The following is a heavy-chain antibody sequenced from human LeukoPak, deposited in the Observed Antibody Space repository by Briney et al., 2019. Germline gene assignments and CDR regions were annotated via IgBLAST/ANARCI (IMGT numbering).Heavy chain of an antibody. CDR2: IYHSGST. V-gene: IGHV4-38-2*02. Sequence: SGTLSLTCTVSGYSISSGYYWGWIRQPPGKGLEWIGSIYHSGSTYYNPSLKSRVTISVDTSKNQFSLHLNSVTAADTAVYYCAKGAGPPWFDPWGQGTLVTVSS. J-gene: IGHJ5*02. D-gene: IGHD6-19*01. CDR3: AKGAGPPWFDP. CDR1: GYSISSGYY.